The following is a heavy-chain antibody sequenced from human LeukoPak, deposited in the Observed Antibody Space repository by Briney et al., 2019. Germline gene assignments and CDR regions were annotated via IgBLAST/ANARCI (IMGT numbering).Heavy chain of an antibody. CDR3: AREVYDSGGNWFDP. J-gene: IGHJ5*02. CDR1: GGSISSGSYY. Sequence: PSQTLSLTCTVSGGSISSGSYYWSWIRQPAGKGLEWIGRIHTSGSTNYNPSLKSRVTISVDTSKNQFSLKLSSVTAADTAVYYCAREVYDSGGNWFDPWGQGTLVTVSS. CDR2: IHTSGST. V-gene: IGHV4-61*02. D-gene: IGHD5/OR15-5a*01.